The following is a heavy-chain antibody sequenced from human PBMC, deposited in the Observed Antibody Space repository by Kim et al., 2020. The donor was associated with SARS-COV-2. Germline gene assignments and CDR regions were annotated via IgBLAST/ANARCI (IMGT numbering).Heavy chain of an antibody. Sequence: GGSLRLSCAASGFTFSSYAMHWVRQAPGKGLEWVAVIPYDGSNKYYADSVKGRFTISRDNSKNTLYLQMNSLRAEDTAVYYCARDAGWGITGTDYFDYWGQGTLVTVSS. V-gene: IGHV3-30*04. D-gene: IGHD1-20*01. CDR1: GFTFSSYA. J-gene: IGHJ4*02. CDR2: IPYDGSNK. CDR3: ARDAGWGITGTDYFDY.